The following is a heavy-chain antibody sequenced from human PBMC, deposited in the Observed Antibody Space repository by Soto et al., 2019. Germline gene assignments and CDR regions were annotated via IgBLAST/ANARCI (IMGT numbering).Heavy chain of an antibody. CDR1: RFTLCGYC. CDR3: AKDLEQWLVGAFDI. CDR2: ISWNSGSI. Sequence: LRLPCGASRFTLCGYCLRLVPQTPGKGLEWVSGISWNSGSIGYADSVKGRFTISRDNAKNSLYLQMNSLRAEDTALYYCAKDLEQWLVGAFDIWGQGTMVTVSS. D-gene: IGHD6-19*01. J-gene: IGHJ3*02. V-gene: IGHV3-9*01.